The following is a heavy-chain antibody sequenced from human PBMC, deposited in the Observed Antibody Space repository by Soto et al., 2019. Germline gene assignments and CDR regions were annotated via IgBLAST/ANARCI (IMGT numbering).Heavy chain of an antibody. CDR3: ARDVQQWLVSCGPDY. V-gene: IGHV3-30-3*01. J-gene: IGHJ4*02. Sequence: QVQLVESGGGVVQPGRSLRLSCAASGFTFSSYAMHWVRQAPGKGLEWAAVISYDGSNKYYADSVKGRFTISRDNSKNTLDLQMNSLRAEDTAVYYCARDVQQWLVSCGPDYWGQGTLVTVSS. D-gene: IGHD6-19*01. CDR2: ISYDGSNK. CDR1: GFTFSSYA.